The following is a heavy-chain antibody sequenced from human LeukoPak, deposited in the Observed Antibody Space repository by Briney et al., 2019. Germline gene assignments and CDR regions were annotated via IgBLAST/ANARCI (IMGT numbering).Heavy chain of an antibody. D-gene: IGHD3-10*01. Sequence: PGGSLRLSCAASGFTFSSFWMSWVRQAPGKGLEWVANIKHDGRIQYYLDSVKGRFTISRDNAKNSLYLQMNSLRAEDTAMYYCARGSSGDYWGQGTLVIVSS. J-gene: IGHJ4*02. CDR3: ARGSSGDY. CDR2: IKHDGRIQ. V-gene: IGHV3-7*01. CDR1: GFTFSSFW.